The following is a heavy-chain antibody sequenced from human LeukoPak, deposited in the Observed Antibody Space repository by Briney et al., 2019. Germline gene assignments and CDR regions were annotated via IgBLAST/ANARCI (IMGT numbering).Heavy chain of an antibody. CDR3: GCWGLWGPA. CDR1: GFSISNYF. J-gene: IGHJ5*02. CDR2: INGDGSST. D-gene: IGHD3-10*02. V-gene: IGHV3-74*01. Sequence: PGGSLRLSCAASGFSISNYFIHWVRQAPGKGLVWVSRINGDGSSTTYADSVKGRFTISRDNAKNTVYLQMNSLRAEDTAAYYCGCWGLWGPALGRGTLVTVTS.